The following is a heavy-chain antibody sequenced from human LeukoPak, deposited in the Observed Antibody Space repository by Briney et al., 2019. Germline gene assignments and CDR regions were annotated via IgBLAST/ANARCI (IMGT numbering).Heavy chain of an antibody. J-gene: IGHJ3*02. CDR3: ARGREYSSSWCQRNAFDI. V-gene: IGHV3-21*01. CDR1: GFTFSSYS. CDR2: ISSRSSYI. Sequence: GGSLRLSCAASGFTFSSYSMNWVRQAPGKGLEWVSSISSRSSYIYYADSVKGRFTISRDNAKNSLYLQMNSLRAEDTAVYYCARGREYSSSWCQRNAFDIWGQGTMVTVSS. D-gene: IGHD6-13*01.